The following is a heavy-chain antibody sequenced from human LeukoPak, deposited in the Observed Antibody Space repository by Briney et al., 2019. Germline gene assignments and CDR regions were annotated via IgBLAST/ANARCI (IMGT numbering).Heavy chain of an antibody. CDR2: INHSGST. CDR1: GGSFSGYY. D-gene: IGHD1-1*01. V-gene: IGHV4-34*01. Sequence: SETLSLTCAVYGGSFSGYYWSWIRQPPGKGLEWIGEINHSGSTNYNPSLKSRVTISVDTSKNQFSLKLSSVTAADTAVYYCARDPGEAWNDVDYYYYMDVWGKGTTVTVSS. J-gene: IGHJ6*03. CDR3: ARDPGEAWNDVDYYYYMDV.